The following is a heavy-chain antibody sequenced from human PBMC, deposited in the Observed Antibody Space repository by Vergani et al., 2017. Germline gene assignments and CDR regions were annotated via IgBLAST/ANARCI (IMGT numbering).Heavy chain of an antibody. CDR3: GAEWEPTDAFDI. CDR1: GFTFSSYS. CDR2: ISSSSSTI. V-gene: IGHV3-48*01. D-gene: IGHD1-26*01. J-gene: IGHJ3*02. Sequence: EVQLLESGGGLVQPGGSLRLSCAASGFTFSSYSMNWVRQAPGKGLEWVSYISSSSSTIYYADSVKGRFTISRDNAKNSLYLQMNSLRAEDTAVYYCGAEWEPTDAFDIWGQGTMVTVSS.